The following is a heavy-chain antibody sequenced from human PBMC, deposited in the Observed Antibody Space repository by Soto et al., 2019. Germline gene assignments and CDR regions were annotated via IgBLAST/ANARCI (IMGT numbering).Heavy chain of an antibody. D-gene: IGHD3-3*01. Sequence: QLHLVQSGAVVKKPGASVTVSCSASGYPVTAYYMHWVRQAPGRGLEWMGGINPATGAAKYTQTFQGRVTMSRDPSTSTVFMELGGLTSGDTAVFYFARGGGVGVAGSAAFDMWGQGTLVTVSS. CDR2: INPATGAA. J-gene: IGHJ3*02. CDR3: ARGGGVGVAGSAAFDM. V-gene: IGHV1-2*02. CDR1: GYPVTAYY.